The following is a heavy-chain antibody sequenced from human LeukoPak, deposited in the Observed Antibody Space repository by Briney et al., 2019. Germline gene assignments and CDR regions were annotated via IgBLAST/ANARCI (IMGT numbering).Heavy chain of an antibody. Sequence: AGSLRLSCAASGFTFSSYDMPWVRQPTGKGLEWVSAIGTAGNTYYPGSVKGRFTLSRENAKNSLYLQMNTLRAGDTAVYYGARAAVPRYYYMDVWGKGTTVTVSS. CDR2: IGTAGNT. V-gene: IGHV3-13*01. J-gene: IGHJ6*03. CDR1: GFTFSSYD. CDR3: ARAAVPRYYYMDV. D-gene: IGHD4-17*01.